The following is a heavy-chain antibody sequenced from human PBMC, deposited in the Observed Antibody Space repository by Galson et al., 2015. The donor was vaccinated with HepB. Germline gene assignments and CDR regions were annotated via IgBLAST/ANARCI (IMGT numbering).Heavy chain of an antibody. CDR2: ISAYNGNT. J-gene: IGHJ6*02. D-gene: IGHD6-19*01. CDR1: GYTFTSYG. CDR3: ARDHRGIAVAGTVGGMDV. V-gene: IGHV1-18*01. Sequence: SVKVSCKASGYTFTSYGISWVRQAPGQGLEWMGWISAYNGNTNYAQKLQGRVTMTTDTSTSTAYMELRSLRSDDTAVYYCARDHRGIAVAGTVGGMDVWGQGTTVTVSS.